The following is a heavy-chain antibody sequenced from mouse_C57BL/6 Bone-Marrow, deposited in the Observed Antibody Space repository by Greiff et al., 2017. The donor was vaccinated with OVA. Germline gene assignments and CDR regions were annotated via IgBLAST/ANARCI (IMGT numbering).Heavy chain of an antibody. Sequence: VQLQQSGAELVRPGTSVKVSCKASGYAFTNYLIEWVKQRPGQGLEWIGVINPGSGGTNYNEKFKGKATLTADKSSSTAYMQLSSLTSEDSAVYFCARWGEKGYWGQGTSVTVSS. CDR2: INPGSGGT. CDR1: GYAFTNYL. CDR3: ARWGEKGY. V-gene: IGHV1-54*01. J-gene: IGHJ4*01.